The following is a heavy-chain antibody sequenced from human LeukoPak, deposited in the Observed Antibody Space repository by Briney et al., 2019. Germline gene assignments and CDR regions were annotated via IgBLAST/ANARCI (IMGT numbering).Heavy chain of an antibody. CDR2: ITYGGST. CDR3: ARYVVYGSGNYYFDY. CDR1: GGSIRSSNYC. J-gene: IGHJ4*02. Sequence: SETLSLTCTVSGGSIRSSNYCWSWIRQPPGKELEWIATITYGGSTYYNPSLKSRVTISVDTSKNQCSLRLNSVTTADTAVYFCARYVVYGSGNYYFDYWGQGSLVTVSS. D-gene: IGHD3-10*01. V-gene: IGHV4-39*01.